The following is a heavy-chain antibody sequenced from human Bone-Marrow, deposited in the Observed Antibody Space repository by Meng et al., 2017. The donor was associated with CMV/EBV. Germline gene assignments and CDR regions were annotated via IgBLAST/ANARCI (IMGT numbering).Heavy chain of an antibody. CDR3: TTDTVAVASTLRDWYYGMDV. CDR2: IKSKTDGGTI. J-gene: IGHJ6*02. D-gene: IGHD6-19*01. V-gene: IGHV3-15*01. CDR1: GFTFSNAW. Sequence: GGSLRLSCAASGFTFSNAWMSWVRQAPGKGLEWVGRIKSKTDGGTIDYAAPVKGRFTISRDDSKNTLYLQMNSLKTEDTAVYYCTTDTVAVASTLRDWYYGMDVWGQGTTVTVSS.